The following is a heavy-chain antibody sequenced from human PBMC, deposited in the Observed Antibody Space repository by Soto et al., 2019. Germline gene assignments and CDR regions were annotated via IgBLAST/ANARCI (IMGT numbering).Heavy chain of an antibody. Sequence: GECRKSDCRRSVYSFTRYWISWVRQMPGKGLEWMGRIDPSDSYTNYGPSFQGHVTMPVDKSTSTAYLQWSSLKASDTAMYYCARMDGLVRGITKNWFDPWGQGTVVTVSS. V-gene: IGHV5-10-1*01. J-gene: IGHJ5*02. CDR2: IDPSDSYT. D-gene: IGHD3-10*01. CDR3: ARMDGLVRGITKNWFDP. CDR1: VYSFTRYW.